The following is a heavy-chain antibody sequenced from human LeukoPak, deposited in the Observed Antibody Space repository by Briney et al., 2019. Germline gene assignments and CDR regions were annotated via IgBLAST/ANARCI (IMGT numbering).Heavy chain of an antibody. D-gene: IGHD5-18*01. V-gene: IGHV4-39*07. CDR2: IFYSGSS. Sequence: SETLSLTCTVSGDSMGTSSYYWGWIRQPPGKGLEWIGSIFYSGSSYYNPSLKSRVSISIDISKNQFSLNLSSVTAADTAVYYCARDRRDTSMVWDYWGQGTLVTVSS. J-gene: IGHJ4*02. CDR1: GDSMGTSSYY. CDR3: ARDRRDTSMVWDY.